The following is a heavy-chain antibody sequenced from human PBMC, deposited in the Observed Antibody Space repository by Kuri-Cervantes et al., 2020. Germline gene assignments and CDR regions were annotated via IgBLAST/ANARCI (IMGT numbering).Heavy chain of an antibody. Sequence: GSLRLSCTVSGGSITNYYWTWIRQSPGKGLEWIGYIYHSGSTNYNPSLKSRATISVDSSRNQFSLKLKSVTAADTAVYYCARINWGSGYYYMDVWGKGTTVTVSS. CDR3: ARINWGSGYYYMDV. J-gene: IGHJ6*03. CDR1: GGSITNYY. V-gene: IGHV4-59*01. CDR2: IYHSGST. D-gene: IGHD7-27*01.